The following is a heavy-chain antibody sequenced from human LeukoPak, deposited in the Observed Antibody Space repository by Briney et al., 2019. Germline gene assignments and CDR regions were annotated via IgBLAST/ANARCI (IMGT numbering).Heavy chain of an antibody. J-gene: IGHJ4*02. D-gene: IGHD6-13*01. CDR3: AREGGIAAAGHLYYFDY. V-gene: IGHV4-59*01. Sequence: SETLSLTCTVSVGPISSYYWIWLRQPPGRGLEWIGYIYYSGSTNYNPSLKSRVTISVDTSKNQFSLKLSSVTAADTAVYYCAREGGIAAAGHLYYFDYWGQGTLVTVSS. CDR2: IYYSGST. CDR1: VGPISSYY.